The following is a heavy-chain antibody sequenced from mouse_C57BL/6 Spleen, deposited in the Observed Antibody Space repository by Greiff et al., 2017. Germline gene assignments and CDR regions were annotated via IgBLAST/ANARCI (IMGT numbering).Heavy chain of an antibody. D-gene: IGHD2-4*01. V-gene: IGHV1-39*01. CDR3: ARYDYDARSYFDY. Sequence: EVQLQQSGPELVKPGASVQISCKASGYSFTDYNMNWVKQSNGKSLEWIGVINPNSGTTSYNQKFKGKATLTVDHSSSTAYMKLNSLTSEDSAVYYCARYDYDARSYFDYWGQGTTLTVSS. J-gene: IGHJ2*01. CDR2: INPNSGTT. CDR1: GYSFTDYN.